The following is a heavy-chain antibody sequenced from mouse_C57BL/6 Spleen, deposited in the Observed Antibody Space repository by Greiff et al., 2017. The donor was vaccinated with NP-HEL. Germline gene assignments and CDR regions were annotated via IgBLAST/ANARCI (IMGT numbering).Heavy chain of an antibody. CDR1: GFNIKDDY. CDR3: TRTGTWDY. J-gene: IGHJ2*01. D-gene: IGHD4-1*01. V-gene: IGHV14-4*01. CDR2: IDPENGDT. Sequence: VQLQQSGAELVRPGASVKLSCTASGFNIKDDYMHWVKQRPEQGLEWIGWIDPENGDTEYASKFQGKATITADTSSNTAYLQLSNLTSEDTAVYYCTRTGTWDYWGQGTTLTVSS.